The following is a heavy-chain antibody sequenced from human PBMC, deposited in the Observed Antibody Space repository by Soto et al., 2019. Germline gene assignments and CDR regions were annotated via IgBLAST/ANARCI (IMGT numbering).Heavy chain of an antibody. J-gene: IGHJ4*02. Sequence: QVKLVESGGGVVHPGTSLRLSCTASGFTFGSFGMHWVRQAPGKGLEWVAVISYSGKDKYYADSVDGRFTISRDNSKNTLYLDLDNLKVDDTAVFYCAKDGGLYRTYFDPWGQGAPVTVS. D-gene: IGHD3-16*01. V-gene: IGHV3-30*18. CDR2: ISYSGKDK. CDR1: GFTFGSFG. CDR3: AKDGGLYRTYFDP.